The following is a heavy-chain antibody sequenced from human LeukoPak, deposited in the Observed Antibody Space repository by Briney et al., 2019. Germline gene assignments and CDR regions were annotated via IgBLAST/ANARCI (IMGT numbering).Heavy chain of an antibody. V-gene: IGHV3-20*01. J-gene: IGHJ5*02. CDR2: INWNGGST. CDR3: ARRRDYGSGSYYPFDP. D-gene: IGHD3-10*01. Sequence: GGSLRLSCAASGFTFDDYGMSWVRQAPGKGLEWVSGINWNGGSTGYADSVKGRFTISRDNAKNSLYLQMNSLRAEDTALYHCARRRDYGSGSYYPFDPWGQGTLVTVSS. CDR1: GFTFDDYG.